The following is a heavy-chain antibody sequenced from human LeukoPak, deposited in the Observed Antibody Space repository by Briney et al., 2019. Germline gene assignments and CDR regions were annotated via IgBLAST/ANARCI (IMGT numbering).Heavy chain of an antibody. J-gene: IGHJ4*02. D-gene: IGHD2-2*01. Sequence: GRSLRLSCAASGFTFSGYAMHWVRQAPGKGLEWVAVISYDGSNKYYADSVKGRFAISRDNSKNTLYLQMNSLRAEDTAVYYCARDLGYCSSTSCSPFDYWGQGTLVTVSS. CDR3: ARDLGYCSSTSCSPFDY. CDR1: GFTFSGYA. V-gene: IGHV3-30*01. CDR2: ISYDGSNK.